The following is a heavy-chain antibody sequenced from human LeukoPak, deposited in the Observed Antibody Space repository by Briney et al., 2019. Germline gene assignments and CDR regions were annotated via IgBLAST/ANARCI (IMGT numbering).Heavy chain of an antibody. V-gene: IGHV3-11*01. Sequence: GGSLRLPCAASGFPFSDYYMSRIRPAPGKGLKGVSDISRSGSTIYYADSVKGRFTISRDNAKNSLYLQMNSLRAEHTAVYYCARLVVVAATGDYYLDVWGKGTTVTVSS. CDR1: GFPFSDYY. D-gene: IGHD2-15*01. CDR2: ISRSGSTI. CDR3: ARLVVVAATGDYYLDV. J-gene: IGHJ6*03.